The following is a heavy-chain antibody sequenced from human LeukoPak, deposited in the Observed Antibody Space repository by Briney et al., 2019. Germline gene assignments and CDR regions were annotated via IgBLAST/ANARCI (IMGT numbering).Heavy chain of an antibody. CDR2: ISSGSANI. CDR1: GFTFSTYS. D-gene: IGHD3-10*01. J-gene: IGHJ4*02. Sequence: GGSLRLSCEASGFTFSTYSMNWVRQAPGKGLEWVAHISSGSANIYYADSVKGRFTISRDNAENSLYLQMSSLRAEDTAVYYCARDRGSTAVVRGVNHCCGQGTLVTVSS. V-gene: IGHV3-48*04. CDR3: ARDRGSTAVVRGVNHC.